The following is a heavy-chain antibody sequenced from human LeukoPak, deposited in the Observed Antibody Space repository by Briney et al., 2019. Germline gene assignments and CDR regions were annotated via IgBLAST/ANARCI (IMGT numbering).Heavy chain of an antibody. J-gene: IGHJ4*02. CDR2: ISWNSGSI. CDR3: AKGRSGTLPVY. CDR1: GLTFDDYA. D-gene: IGHD3-10*01. V-gene: IGHV3-9*01. Sequence: GGPLRLSCAASGLTFDDYAMHWVRQAPGKGLEWVSGISWNSGSIGYADSVKGRFTISRDNAKNSLYLQMNSLRAEDTALYYCAKGRSGTLPVYWGQGTLVTVSS.